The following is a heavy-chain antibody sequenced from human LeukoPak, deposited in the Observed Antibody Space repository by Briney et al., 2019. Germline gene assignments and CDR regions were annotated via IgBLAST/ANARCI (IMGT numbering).Heavy chain of an antibody. CDR2: FDPEDGET. CDR3: ARDFSGSIAAAGTGGVY. V-gene: IGHV1-24*01. CDR1: GYTLTELS. J-gene: IGHJ4*02. Sequence: ASVKVSCKVSGYTLTELSTHWVRQAPGKGLEWMGGFDPEDGETIYAQKFQGRVTMTEDTSTDTAYMELSSLRSEDTAVYYCARDFSGSIAAAGTGGVYWGQGTLVTVSS. D-gene: IGHD6-13*01.